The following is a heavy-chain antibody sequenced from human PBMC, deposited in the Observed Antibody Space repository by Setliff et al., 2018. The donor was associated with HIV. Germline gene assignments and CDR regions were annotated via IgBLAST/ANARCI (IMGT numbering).Heavy chain of an antibody. V-gene: IGHV3-30*02. CDR2: IRSAASTK. Sequence: GGSLRLSCAASGFTFSSYGMHWVRQAPGKGLEWVAFIRSAASTKSYADSVKDRFTISRDNSNNTVYLQMNSLTPEDTAVYYCATTSGDLGWGQGTLVTVSS. D-gene: IGHD3-16*01. CDR3: ATTSGDLG. CDR1: GFTFSSYG. J-gene: IGHJ4*02.